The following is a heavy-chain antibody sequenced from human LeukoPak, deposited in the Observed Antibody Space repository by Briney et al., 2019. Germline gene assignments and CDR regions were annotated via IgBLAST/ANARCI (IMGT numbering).Heavy chain of an antibody. D-gene: IGHD3-16*02. Sequence: SETLPLTCTVSGGSISSDDNYWSWIRQPPGKGLEWIGYIYYRGNTYYNPSLKSRVIISVDTSKNQFSLKLSSVTVADTAVYYCARVPDGSYPHLDYWGQGTLVTVSS. CDR3: ARVPDGSYPHLDY. J-gene: IGHJ4*02. CDR2: IYYRGNT. CDR1: GGSISSDDNY. V-gene: IGHV4-30-4*01.